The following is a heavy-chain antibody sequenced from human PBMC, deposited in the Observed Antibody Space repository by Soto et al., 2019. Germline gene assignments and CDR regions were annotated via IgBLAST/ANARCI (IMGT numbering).Heavy chain of an antibody. CDR1: GYTFTGYY. V-gene: IGHV1-2*02. J-gene: IGHJ3*02. D-gene: IGHD2-15*01. CDR2: INPNSGGT. CDR3: ARVRVVVVVAATTGGDFDI. Sequence: ASVKVSFKASGYTFTGYYMHWVRQAPGQGLEWVGWINPNSGGTNYAQKFQGRVTITRDTSISTAYMAVSRLRSDDTAVYYCARVRVVVVVAATTGGDFDIWGQGTMVTVSS.